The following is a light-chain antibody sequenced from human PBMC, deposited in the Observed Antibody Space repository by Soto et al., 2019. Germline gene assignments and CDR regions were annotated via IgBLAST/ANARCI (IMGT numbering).Light chain of an antibody. V-gene: IGKV3-15*01. CDR2: GAS. J-gene: IGKJ2*01. CDR1: QSVTSN. Sequence: EIVMTQSPATLSVSPGERATLSCRASQSVTSNLAWYQQKPGQAPRLLIYGASTRATGIPARFSGSGSGKEFTLTISSLQSEDFAIYYCQQYNTGPPMYTFGQGTKLEIK. CDR3: QQYNTGPPMYT.